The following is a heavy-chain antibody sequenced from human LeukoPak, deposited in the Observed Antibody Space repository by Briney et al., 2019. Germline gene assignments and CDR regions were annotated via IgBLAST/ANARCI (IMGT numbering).Heavy chain of an antibody. CDR2: ISSSGSTI. D-gene: IGHD6-13*01. J-gene: IGHJ4*02. V-gene: IGHV3-11*04. Sequence: GGSVRLSCAAAGFALSDYYMSWIRQAPGKGLEWVSYISSSGSTIFYADSVKGRFTISRDNAKNSLYLQMNSLRAEDTAVYYCATSSSWPPGWDYWGQGTLVTVSS. CDR3: ATSSSWPPGWDY. CDR1: GFALSDYY.